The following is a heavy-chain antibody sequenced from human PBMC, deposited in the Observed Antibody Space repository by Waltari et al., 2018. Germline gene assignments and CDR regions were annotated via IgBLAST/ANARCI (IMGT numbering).Heavy chain of an antibody. CDR1: GFTFSSYG. J-gene: IGHJ4*02. CDR3: AKMEGDY. CDR2: ISYDGSNK. V-gene: IGHV3-30*18. D-gene: IGHD3-3*01. Sequence: VQLVESGGGLVQPGGSLRLSCAASGFTFSSYGMHWVRQAPGKGLEGGAVISYDGSNKYYGDAVKGRFTISRDNSKNTLDLQMNSLRAEDTAVYYCAKMEGDYWGQGTLVTVSS.